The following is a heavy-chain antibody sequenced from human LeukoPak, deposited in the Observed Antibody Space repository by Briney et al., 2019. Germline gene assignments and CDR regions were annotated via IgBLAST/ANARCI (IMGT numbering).Heavy chain of an antibody. J-gene: IGHJ4*02. D-gene: IGHD4-17*01. CDR1: GFTVSSNY. V-gene: IGHV3-53*01. CDR2: IYSGGST. CDR3: AREAVTRNYLDY. Sequence: PGGSLRLSCAVSGFTVSSNYMNWVRQAPGKGLEWVSVIYSGGSTYYADSVKGRFTISRDNSKNTLYLQMNSLRAEDTAVYYCAREAVTRNYLDYWGQGTLVTVPS.